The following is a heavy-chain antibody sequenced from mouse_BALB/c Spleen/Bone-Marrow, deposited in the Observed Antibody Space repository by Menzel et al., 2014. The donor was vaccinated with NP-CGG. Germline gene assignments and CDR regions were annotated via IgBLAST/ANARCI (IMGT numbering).Heavy chain of an antibody. Sequence: EVKLMESGPDLVKPGASVKMSCKASGYTFTDYYIKWVRQSHGKRLEWIGDINPNNGNVFYNEKFKGKASLTVDKSSTSAYMQLNSLTSEDSAVYYCARSRAVDYWGRGTSVTVSS. CDR2: INPNNGNV. CDR1: GYTFTDYY. CDR3: ARSRAVDY. V-gene: IGHV1-26*01. J-gene: IGHJ4*01.